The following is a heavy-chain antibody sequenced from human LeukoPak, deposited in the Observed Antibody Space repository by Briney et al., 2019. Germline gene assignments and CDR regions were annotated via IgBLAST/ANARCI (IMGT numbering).Heavy chain of an antibody. V-gene: IGHV4-31*03. D-gene: IGHD3-22*01. J-gene: IGHJ4*02. CDR1: GASFSSGDQY. CDR2: IHPSGML. Sequence: SETLSLTCTVSGASFSSGDQYWDWIRQSPGKGLEWIGSIHPSGMLYNNPSLESRVTISIDTSKNQFSLNLNSVTAADTAVYFSSRGLDSRKLGYWGQGTLVTVSS. CDR3: SRGLDSRKLGY.